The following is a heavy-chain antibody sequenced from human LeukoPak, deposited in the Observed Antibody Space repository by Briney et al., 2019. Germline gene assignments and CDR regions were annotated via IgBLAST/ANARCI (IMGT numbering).Heavy chain of an antibody. V-gene: IGHV4-34*01. J-gene: IGHJ6*03. CDR2: INHSGST. CDR1: GGSFSGYY. Sequence: PSETLSLTCAVYGGSFSGYYWSWIRQPPGKGLEWIGEINHSGSTNYNPSLKSRVTISVDTSKNQFSLKLSSVTAADTAVYYCAAERNTYYYYYMDVWGKGTTVTVSS. CDR3: AAERNTYYYYYMDV.